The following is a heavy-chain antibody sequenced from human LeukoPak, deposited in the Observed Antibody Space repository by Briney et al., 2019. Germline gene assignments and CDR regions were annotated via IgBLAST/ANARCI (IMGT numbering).Heavy chain of an antibody. Sequence: GGSLRLSCAASGFTFSTYSMSWVRQAPGKGLEWVSSIGSGGTYVYYADSVKGRFTISRDNAKNSLHLQMNSLRAEDTAVYYCARGRSGYCSTTSCYTSAFDIWGQGTMVTVSS. J-gene: IGHJ3*02. CDR2: IGSGGTYV. CDR1: GFTFSTYS. D-gene: IGHD2-2*02. CDR3: ARGRSGYCSTTSCYTSAFDI. V-gene: IGHV3-21*01.